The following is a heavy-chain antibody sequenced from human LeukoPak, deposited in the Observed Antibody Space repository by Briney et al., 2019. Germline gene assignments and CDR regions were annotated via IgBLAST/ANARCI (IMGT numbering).Heavy chain of an antibody. J-gene: IGHJ3*02. V-gene: IGHV3-21*01. CDR1: GFTFSSYS. CDR2: ISSSSSYI. D-gene: IGHD4-17*01. CDR3: AREYYGDYHAFDI. Sequence: GGSLRLSCAASGFTFSSYSMNWVRQAPGKGLEWVSSISSSSSYIYYADSVKGRFTISRDNAKNSLYLQMNSLRAEDTAVYYCAREYYGDYHAFDIWGQGTMVTVSS.